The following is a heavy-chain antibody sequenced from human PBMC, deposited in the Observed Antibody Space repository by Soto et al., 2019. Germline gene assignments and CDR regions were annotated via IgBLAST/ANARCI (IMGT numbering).Heavy chain of an antibody. CDR2: IYHSGST. V-gene: IGHV4-38-2*01. CDR3: AGAGWGDIVVVVAPARTTGYFDY. D-gene: IGHD2-15*01. J-gene: IGHJ4*02. CDR1: GYSISSGYY. Sequence: SETLSLTCAVSGYSISSGYYWGWIRQPPGKGLEWIGSIYHSGSTYYNPSLKSRVTISVDTSKNQFSLKLSSVTAADTAVYYCAGAGWGDIVVVVAPARTTGYFDYWGQGTLVTVSS.